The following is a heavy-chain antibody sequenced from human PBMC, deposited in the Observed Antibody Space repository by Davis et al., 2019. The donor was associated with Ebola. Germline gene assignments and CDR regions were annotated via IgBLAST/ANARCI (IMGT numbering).Heavy chain of an antibody. V-gene: IGHV3-30*04. J-gene: IGHJ4*02. Sequence: GGSLRLSCAASGFTFSSYAMHWVRQAPGKGLEWVAVISKDGMNKNYADSVRGRFTISRDNSKNTVFLQMIRLRPEDTAVYYCARGAAVMTSGEFPFWGLGTLVTVSS. CDR2: ISKDGMNK. CDR1: GFTFSSYA. CDR3: ARGAAVMTSGEFPF. D-gene: IGHD3-22*01.